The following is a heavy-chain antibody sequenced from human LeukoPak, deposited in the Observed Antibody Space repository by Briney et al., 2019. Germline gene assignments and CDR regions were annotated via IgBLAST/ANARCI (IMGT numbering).Heavy chain of an antibody. D-gene: IGHD3-22*01. CDR1: GYTFTGYY. V-gene: IGHV1-2*06. CDR2: INPNSGGT. Sequence: ASVKVSCKASGYTFTGYYMHWVRQAPGQGLEWMGRINPNSGGTNYAQKFQGRVTMTRDTSISTAYMELSRLRSDDTAVYYCARDRGVSSGYTPKSFDYWGQGTLVTVSS. CDR3: ARDRGVSSGYTPKSFDY. J-gene: IGHJ4*02.